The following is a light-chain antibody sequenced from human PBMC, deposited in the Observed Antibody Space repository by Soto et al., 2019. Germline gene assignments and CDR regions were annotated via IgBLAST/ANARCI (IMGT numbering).Light chain of an antibody. CDR3: SSYAGSNWYV. CDR1: NGDVGGYNY. V-gene: IGLV2-8*01. CDR2: EVN. Sequence: QSALTQPPSASGSPGQSVTISCTGTNGDVGGYNYVSWYQQYPGKAPKLIIYEVNERPSGVPDRFSGSKSGNTASLPVSGLQTADEADYYCSSYAGSNWYVFGTGTRSPS. J-gene: IGLJ1*01.